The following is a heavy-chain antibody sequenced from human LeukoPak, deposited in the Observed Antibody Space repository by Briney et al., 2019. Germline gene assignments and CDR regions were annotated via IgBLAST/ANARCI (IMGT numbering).Heavy chain of an antibody. CDR3: TTLGTLRY. Sequence: WIRQPPGKGLEWIGRIKSKTDGGTTDYAAPVKGRFTISRDDSKNTLYLQMNSLKTEDTAVYYCTTLGTLRYWGQGTLVTVSS. J-gene: IGHJ4*02. D-gene: IGHD1-1*01. V-gene: IGHV3-15*01. CDR2: IKSKTDGGTT.